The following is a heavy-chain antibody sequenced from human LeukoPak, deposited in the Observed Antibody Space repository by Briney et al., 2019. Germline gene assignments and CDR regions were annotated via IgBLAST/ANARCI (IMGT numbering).Heavy chain of an antibody. CDR1: GYTFTSYG. CDR3: ARGPIVGATY. Sequence: ASVKVSFKASGYTFTSYGISWVRQAPGQGLEWMGWISGYNGNTNYAQEKLQGRVTMTTDTSTSTAYMELRSLRSDDTAVYYCARGPIVGATYWGQGSLVTVSS. V-gene: IGHV1-18*01. D-gene: IGHD1-26*01. J-gene: IGHJ4*02. CDR2: ISGYNGNT.